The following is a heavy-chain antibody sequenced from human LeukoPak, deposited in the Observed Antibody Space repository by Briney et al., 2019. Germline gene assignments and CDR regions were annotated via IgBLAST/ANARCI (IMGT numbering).Heavy chain of an antibody. CDR1: GFIVSSNY. CDR3: ARDLSPYDYVWGSPLT. Sequence: GGSLRLSCAASGFIVSSNYMSWVRQAPGKGLEWVSVIYSGGSTYYADSVKGRFTISRDNSKNTLYLQMNSLRAEDTAVYYCARDLSPYDYVWGSPLTWGQGTLVTVSS. J-gene: IGHJ5*02. CDR2: IYSGGST. D-gene: IGHD3-16*01. V-gene: IGHV3-53*01.